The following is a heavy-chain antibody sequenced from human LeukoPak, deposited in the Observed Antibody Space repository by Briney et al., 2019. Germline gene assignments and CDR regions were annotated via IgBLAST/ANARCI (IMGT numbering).Heavy chain of an antibody. CDR3: ARESLASSSPIDY. CDR2: IYYSGST. Sequence: SQTLSLTCTVSGGSISSGGYYWSWIRQHPGKGLEWIGYIYYSGSTYYNPSLKSRVTISVDTSKNQFSLKLSSVTAADTAVYYCARESLASSSPIDYWGQGTLVTVSS. CDR1: GGSISSGGYY. J-gene: IGHJ4*02. D-gene: IGHD6-13*01. V-gene: IGHV4-31*03.